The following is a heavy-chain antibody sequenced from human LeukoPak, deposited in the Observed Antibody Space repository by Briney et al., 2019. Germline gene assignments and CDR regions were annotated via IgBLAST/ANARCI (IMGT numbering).Heavy chain of an antibody. CDR1: GGSISSYY. D-gene: IGHD3-3*01. V-gene: IGHV4-59*01. CDR3: QGLYYDFWSGSNWFDP. Sequence: SETLSLTCTVSGGSISSYYWSWIRQPPGKGLEWIGYIYYSGSTNYNPSLKSRVTISVDTSKNQFSLKLSSVTAAGTAVYYCQGLYYDFWSGSNWFDPWGQGTLVTVSS. CDR2: IYYSGST. J-gene: IGHJ5*02.